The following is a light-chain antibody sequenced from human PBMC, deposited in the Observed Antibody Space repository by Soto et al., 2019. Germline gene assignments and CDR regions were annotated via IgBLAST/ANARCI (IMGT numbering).Light chain of an antibody. CDR1: QSIGTY. CDR2: DTS. V-gene: IGKV3-11*01. J-gene: IGKJ1*01. CDR3: QDRLNWPWT. Sequence: EIVLTQSPATLSVSQGEGVTLSCRASQSIGTYLAWYRQKPGQAPRLRSYDTSNRATGTPDRFSGSGSGTDSTLTISSLEPEEFSVYYCQDRLNWPWTFGQGTKVEIK.